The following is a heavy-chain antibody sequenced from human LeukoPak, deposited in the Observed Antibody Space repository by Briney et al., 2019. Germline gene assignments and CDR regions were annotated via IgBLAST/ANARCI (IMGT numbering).Heavy chain of an antibody. CDR2: IYYSGST. CDR1: GGSISSSSYY. V-gene: IGHV4-39*01. Sequence: SETLSLTCTVSGGSISSSSYYWGWIRQPPGKGLEWIGSIYYSGSTYYNPSLKSRVTISVDTSKNQFSLKLSTVTAADTAVYYCARHESRHYFDYWGQGTLVTVSS. CDR3: ARHESRHYFDY. J-gene: IGHJ4*02.